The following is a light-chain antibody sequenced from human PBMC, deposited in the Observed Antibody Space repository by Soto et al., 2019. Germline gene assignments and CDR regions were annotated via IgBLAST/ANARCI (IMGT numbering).Light chain of an antibody. CDR2: EIT. CDR1: SSDVGAYDY. J-gene: IGLJ1*01. V-gene: IGLV2-8*01. CDR3: SSFAGSNNFPYG. Sequence: QSALTQPPSASGSPGQSVTISCPGTSSDVGAYDYVSWYQQHPGKAPKLMIYEITNRPSGVPDRFSGSKSGNTASLTVSGLQAEDEADYYCSSFAGSNNFPYGFGTGTKVTVL.